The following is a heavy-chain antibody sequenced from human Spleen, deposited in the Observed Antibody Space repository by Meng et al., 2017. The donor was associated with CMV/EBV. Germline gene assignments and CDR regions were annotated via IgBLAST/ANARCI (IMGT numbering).Heavy chain of an antibody. Sequence: ASVKVSCKASGYTFTSYDINWVRQATGQGLEWMGWMNPNSGNTGYAQKFQGRVTMTRNTSISTAYMELSSLRSEDTAVYYCASSLNYYDSSGDSYDYWGQGTTVTVSS. V-gene: IGHV1-8*01. D-gene: IGHD3-22*01. CDR3: ASSLNYYDSSGDSYDY. J-gene: IGHJ4*03. CDR1: GYTFTSYD. CDR2: MNPNSGNT.